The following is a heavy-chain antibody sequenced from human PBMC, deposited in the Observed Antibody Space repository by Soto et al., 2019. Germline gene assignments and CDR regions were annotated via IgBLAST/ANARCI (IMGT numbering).Heavy chain of an antibody. J-gene: IGHJ4*02. CDR1: GFTFSSYA. D-gene: IGHD6-6*01. Sequence: QVQLLESGGGVVQPGTSLRLSCAASGFTFSSYAMHWARQAPGKGLEWVTVISIRGGDEYYAESVSGRFTISRDDSKNTLYLQMDSLRVEDTAVYYCARGTIVARQHLDYWGQGTLVTVSS. CDR2: ISIRGGDE. CDR3: ARGTIVARQHLDY. V-gene: IGHV3-30*03.